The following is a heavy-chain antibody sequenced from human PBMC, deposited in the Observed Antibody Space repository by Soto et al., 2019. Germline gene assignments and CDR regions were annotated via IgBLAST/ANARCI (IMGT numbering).Heavy chain of an antibody. Sequence: QVQLQQWGAGLLKPSETLSLTCAVYGGSFSGYYWSWIRQPTGKGLEWIGEINHSGSTNYNPSLKSRVTISVDTSKNQFSLKLSSVTAADTAVYYCARGGYCSGGSCYRLYWYFDLWGRGTLVTVSS. CDR1: GGSFSGYY. V-gene: IGHV4-34*01. CDR2: INHSGST. J-gene: IGHJ2*01. CDR3: ARGGYCSGGSCYRLYWYFDL. D-gene: IGHD2-15*01.